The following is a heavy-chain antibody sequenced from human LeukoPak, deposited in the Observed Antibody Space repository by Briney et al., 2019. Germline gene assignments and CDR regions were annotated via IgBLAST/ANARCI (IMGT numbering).Heavy chain of an antibody. Sequence: ASVKVSCKASGYTFTSYYMHWVRQAPGQGLEWMGIINPSSGSTNYAQKFQDRVTMTRDTSTSTVYMELSSLRSEDTAVYYCARDPPIPKASDSSGYYPSGWFDPWGQGTLVAVSS. D-gene: IGHD3-22*01. CDR2: INPSSGST. V-gene: IGHV1-46*01. CDR1: GYTFTSYY. CDR3: ARDPPIPKASDSSGYYPSGWFDP. J-gene: IGHJ5*02.